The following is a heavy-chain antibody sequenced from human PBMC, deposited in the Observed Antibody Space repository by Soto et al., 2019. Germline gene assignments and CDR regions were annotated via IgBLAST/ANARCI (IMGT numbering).Heavy chain of an antibody. CDR1: GYSFTNYW. CDR3: AREVPGGSLNYYYGMDV. Sequence: GESLKISCKGSGYSFTNYWIGWVRQMPGKGLEWMGIIYPGDSDISYSPSFQGQVTISADKSISTAYLQWSSLKASDTAMYYCAREVPGGSLNYYYGMDVWGQGTTVTVSS. V-gene: IGHV5-51*01. D-gene: IGHD3-16*01. CDR2: IYPGDSDI. J-gene: IGHJ6*02.